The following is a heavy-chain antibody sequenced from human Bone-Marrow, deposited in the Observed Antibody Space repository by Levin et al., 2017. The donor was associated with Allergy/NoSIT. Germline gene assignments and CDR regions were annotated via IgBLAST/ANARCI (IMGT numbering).Heavy chain of an antibody. CDR1: GFTFSSYG. J-gene: IGHJ4*02. CDR2: IWYDGSNK. V-gene: IGHV3-33*01. D-gene: IGHD4-17*01. Sequence: PGGSLRLSCAASGFTFSSYGMHWVRQAPGKGLEWVAVIWYDGSNKYYADSVKGRFTISRDNSKNTLYLQMNSLRAEDTAVYYCARDRADYGDYVLFDYWGQGTLVTVSS. CDR3: ARDRADYGDYVLFDY.